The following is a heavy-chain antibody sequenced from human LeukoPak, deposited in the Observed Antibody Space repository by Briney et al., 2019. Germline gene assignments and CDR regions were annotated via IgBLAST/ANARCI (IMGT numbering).Heavy chain of an antibody. CDR2: IYYSGST. D-gene: IGHD2-15*01. CDR1: GGSISSYY. Sequence: PSETLSLTCTVSGGSISSYYWSWVRQPPGKGLEWIGYIYYSGSTNYNPSLKSRVTISLDTSKNQFSLKLSSVTAADTAVYYCARGGNCSGGSCYSDRGWFDPWGQGTLVTVSS. J-gene: IGHJ5*02. V-gene: IGHV4-59*01. CDR3: ARGGNCSGGSCYSDRGWFDP.